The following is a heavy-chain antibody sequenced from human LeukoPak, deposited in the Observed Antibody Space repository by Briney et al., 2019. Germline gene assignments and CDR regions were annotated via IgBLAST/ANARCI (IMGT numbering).Heavy chain of an antibody. CDR1: GFTFSSYG. V-gene: IGHV3-30*03. CDR2: ISHDGSTK. Sequence: PGRSLRLSCAASGFTFSSYGMYWVRQAPGKGLEWVAVISHDGSTKYYADSVKGRFTISRDNSKNTLYLEMNSLRAEDTAVYYCARGDYGDYGYFQHWGQGTLVTVSS. J-gene: IGHJ1*01. CDR3: ARGDYGDYGYFQH. D-gene: IGHD4-17*01.